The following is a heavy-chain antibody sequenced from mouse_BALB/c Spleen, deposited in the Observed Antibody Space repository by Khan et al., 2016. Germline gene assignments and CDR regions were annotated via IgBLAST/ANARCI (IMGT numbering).Heavy chain of an antibody. Sequence: VQLKQSGAELVKPGASVKLSCTASGFNIKDTYMHWVKQRPEQGLEWIGRIDPANGNTKYDPKFHGKATITADTYSNTAYLQLSSLTSEDTAVYYCARSPYDYDVGFAYWGQGTRVTVSA. V-gene: IGHV14-3*02. J-gene: IGHJ3*01. CDR2: IDPANGNT. D-gene: IGHD2-4*01. CDR3: ARSPYDYDVGFAY. CDR1: GFNIKDTY.